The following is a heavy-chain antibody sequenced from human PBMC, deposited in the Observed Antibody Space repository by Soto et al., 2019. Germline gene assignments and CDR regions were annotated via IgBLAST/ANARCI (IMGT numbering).Heavy chain of an antibody. CDR1: GGSTSSSNW. Sequence: SETLSHTCAVSGGSTSSSNWWSWVRQPPGKGLEWIGEIYHSGSTNYNPSLKSRVTISVDKTKNQFSPKLSSVTAADTAVYYCARVIYYYGSGSYSGPYYFDYWGQGTLVT. CDR2: IYHSGST. J-gene: IGHJ4*02. V-gene: IGHV4-4*02. D-gene: IGHD3-10*01. CDR3: ARVIYYYGSGSYSGPYYFDY.